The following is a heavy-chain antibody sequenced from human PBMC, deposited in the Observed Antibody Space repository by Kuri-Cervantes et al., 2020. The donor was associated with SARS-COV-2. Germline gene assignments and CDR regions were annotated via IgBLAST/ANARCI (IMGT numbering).Heavy chain of an antibody. CDR2: IGPSGTTK. D-gene: IGHD7-27*01. CDR1: GFIFSDYY. J-gene: IGHJ4*02. V-gene: IGHV3-11*04. Sequence: GETLKISGTASGFIFSDYYMTWIRQAPGKGLEWVSNIGPSGTTKYYADSVKGRFTISRDNAKNSLYLQMSSLRAEDTAVYYCARDLRLGKSLDYWGQGTLVTSPQ. CDR3: ARDLRLGKSLDY.